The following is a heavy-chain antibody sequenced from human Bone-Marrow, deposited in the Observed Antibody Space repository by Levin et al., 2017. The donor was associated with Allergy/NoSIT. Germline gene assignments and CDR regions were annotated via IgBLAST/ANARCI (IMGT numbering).Heavy chain of an antibody. Sequence: GGSLRLSCAASGFAFYTYGFHWVRQAPGKGLEWVGLIFYDGKSKYYADSVRGRFTISRDRSTNTVYLQMDGLTVEDTAVYYCARDRNTATTRYYNIDVWGKGTTVTVSS. CDR1: GFAFYTYG. D-gene: IGHD3-10*01. CDR2: IFYDGKSK. V-gene: IGHV3-33*01. J-gene: IGHJ6*04. CDR3: ARDRNTATTRYYNIDV.